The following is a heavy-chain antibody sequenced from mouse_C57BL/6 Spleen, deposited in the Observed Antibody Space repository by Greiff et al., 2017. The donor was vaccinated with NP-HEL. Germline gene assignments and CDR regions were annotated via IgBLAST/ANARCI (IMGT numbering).Heavy chain of an antibody. CDR1: GYTFTDYE. CDR3: TPYGNYVVDY. CDR2: IDPETGGT. J-gene: IGHJ2*01. V-gene: IGHV1-15*01. Sequence: QVQLQQSGAELVRPGASVTLSCKASGYTFTDYEMHWVKQTPVHGLEWIGAIDPETGGTAYNQKFKGKAILTADKSSSTAYMELRSLTSEDSAVYYCTPYGNYVVDYWGQGTTLTVSS. D-gene: IGHD2-1*01.